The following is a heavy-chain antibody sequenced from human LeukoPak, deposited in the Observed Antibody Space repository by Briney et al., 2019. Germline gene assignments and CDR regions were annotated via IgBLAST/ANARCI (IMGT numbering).Heavy chain of an antibody. D-gene: IGHD1-26*01. Sequence: SETLSLTCAVYGGSFSGYYWSWIRQPPGKGLEWIGSIYYSGSTYYNPSLKSRVTISVDTSKNQFSLKLSSVTAADTAVYYCAREGGATFDPWGQGTLVTVSS. CDR2: IYYSGST. V-gene: IGHV4-34*01. CDR3: AREGGATFDP. J-gene: IGHJ5*02. CDR1: GGSFSGYY.